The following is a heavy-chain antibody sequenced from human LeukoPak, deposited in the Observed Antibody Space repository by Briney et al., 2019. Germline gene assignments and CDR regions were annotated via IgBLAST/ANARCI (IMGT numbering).Heavy chain of an antibody. CDR3: ARGFPYDDTTEGYYYLMDV. D-gene: IGHD4-17*01. CDR1: GFTFNSYP. V-gene: IGHV3-30-3*01. J-gene: IGHJ6*02. CDR2: ISYDGTKK. Sequence: PGGSLRLSFAASGFTFNSYPMHWVRQAPGKGLEWVSLISYDGTKKYYADSVKGRFTISRDNSKNMFYVQINSLRPEDTAVYFCARGFPYDDTTEGYYYLMDVWGQGTTVTVSS.